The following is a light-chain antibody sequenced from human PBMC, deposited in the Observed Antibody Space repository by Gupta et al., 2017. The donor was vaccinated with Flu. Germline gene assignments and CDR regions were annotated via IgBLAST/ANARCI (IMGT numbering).Light chain of an antibody. CDR2: DDD. Sequence: SDVLTQPPSVSVTPGQTATITCGGDKIGREGVHWYQQRPGQAPAVVVYDDDDRASGIYERFSGSTSGNTATLTINRVEVGDEADYYCQVWHSNTDHRVFGGGTKLTVL. J-gene: IGLJ3*02. CDR1: KIGREG. CDR3: QVWHSNTDHRV. V-gene: IGLV3-21*02.